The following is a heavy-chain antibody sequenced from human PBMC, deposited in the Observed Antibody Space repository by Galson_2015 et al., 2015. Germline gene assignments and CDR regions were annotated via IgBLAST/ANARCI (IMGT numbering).Heavy chain of an antibody. D-gene: IGHD3-3*01. CDR3: ARDLQTEYYDFWSDYSPSDY. CDR1: GFTFSSYS. J-gene: IGHJ4*02. Sequence: SLRLSCAASGFTFSSYSMNWVRQAPGKGLEWVSYISSSSSTIYYADSVKGRFTISRDNAKNSLYLQMNSLRDEDTAVYYCARDLQTEYYDFWSDYSPSDYWGQGTLVTVSS. V-gene: IGHV3-48*02. CDR2: ISSSSSTI.